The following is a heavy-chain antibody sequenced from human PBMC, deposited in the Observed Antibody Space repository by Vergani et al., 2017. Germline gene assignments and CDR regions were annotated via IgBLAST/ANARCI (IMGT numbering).Heavy chain of an antibody. CDR2: INPSGGST. V-gene: IGHV1-46*01. D-gene: IGHD3-3*01. Sequence: QVQLVQSGAEVKKPGASVKVSCKASGYTFTSYYMPWVRPAPGQGLAWMGIINPSGGSTSYAQKFQGRDTMTRDTYTCTVYTELICVRSEDTAVYYCARGSSYYDFWSGYCASQEYFQHWGQGTLVTVSS. J-gene: IGHJ1*01. CDR1: GYTFTSYY. CDR3: ARGSSYYDFWSGYCASQEYFQH.